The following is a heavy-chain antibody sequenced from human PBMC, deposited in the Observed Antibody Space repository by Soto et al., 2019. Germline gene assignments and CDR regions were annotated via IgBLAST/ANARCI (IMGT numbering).Heavy chain of an antibody. V-gene: IGHV3-48*03. CDR3: AREQPGSYYNVVDY. J-gene: IGHJ4*02. CDR1: GFTFSQYE. CDR2: ISSIGTTM. D-gene: IGHD3-10*01. Sequence: GSLRLSCAASGFTFSQYEMNWVRQTPGKGLEWVAYISSIGTTMYYADYLKGRFTISRDNAKNSLYLQMNSLRADDTAVYYCAREQPGSYYNVVDYWGQGTLVTVSS.